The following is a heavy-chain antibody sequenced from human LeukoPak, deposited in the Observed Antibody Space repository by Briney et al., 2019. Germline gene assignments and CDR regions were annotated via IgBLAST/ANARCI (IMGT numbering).Heavy chain of an antibody. J-gene: IGHJ4*02. CDR2: IFHSGTA. CDR1: GGSISSYY. CDR3: ARKVYSFDVFDY. D-gene: IGHD2-15*01. V-gene: IGHV4-59*01. Sequence: SETLSLTCTVSGGSISSYYWGWIRQPPGKALEWIGYIFHSGTANYHPSLKSRVTISIDTSENQFSLKLSSVTAADTAVYYCARKVYSFDVFDYWGQGTLVTVSS.